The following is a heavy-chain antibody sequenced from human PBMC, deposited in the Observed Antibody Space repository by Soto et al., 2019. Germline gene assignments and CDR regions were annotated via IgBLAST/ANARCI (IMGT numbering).Heavy chain of an antibody. V-gene: IGHV3-23*01. D-gene: IGHD2-21*02. CDR3: AKRLPLDCAFDY. J-gene: IGHJ4*02. CDR2: ISGRGGST. Sequence: EVQLLESGGDLVQPGGSLRLSCAASGFTFSNYAMSWVRQAPGKGLDWVSAISGRGGSTFYADSVKGRFTISRDNAKNMLYLQMSSLGAEDTAVYYCAKRLPLDCAFDYWGQGTLDTVSS. CDR1: GFTFSNYA.